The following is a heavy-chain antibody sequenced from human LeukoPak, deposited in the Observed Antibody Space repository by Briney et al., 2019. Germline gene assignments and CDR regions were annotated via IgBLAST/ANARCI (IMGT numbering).Heavy chain of an antibody. CDR1: GFTFSSYS. V-gene: IGHV3-21*01. CDR3: ARRMSYYDSSATDY. CDR2: ISSSSSYI. D-gene: IGHD3-22*01. J-gene: IGHJ4*02. Sequence: GGSLRLSCAASGFTFSSYSMNWVRQAPGKGLEWVSSISSSSSYIYYADSVKGRFTISRDNAKNSLYLQMNSLRAEDTAVYYCARRMSYYDSSATDYWGQGTLVTVSS.